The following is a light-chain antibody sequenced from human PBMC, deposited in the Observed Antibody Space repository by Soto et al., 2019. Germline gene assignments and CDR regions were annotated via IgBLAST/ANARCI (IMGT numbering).Light chain of an antibody. CDR3: QQYKSFSLT. CDR2: KTS. Sequence: DIQMTQSPSTLSASVGDRVTIPCRASQSIDSWLAWYQQKPGKAPKLLIYKTSNLESGVPSRFSGSGSGTEFSLTISSLQPDDFATYYCQQYKSFSLTFGGGTRVEVK. CDR1: QSIDSW. V-gene: IGKV1-5*03. J-gene: IGKJ4*01.